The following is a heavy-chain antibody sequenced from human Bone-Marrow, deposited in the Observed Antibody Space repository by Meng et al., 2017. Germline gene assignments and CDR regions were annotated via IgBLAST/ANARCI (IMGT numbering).Heavy chain of an antibody. J-gene: IGHJ4*02. V-gene: IGHV3-53*01. CDR3: ARGPLGIVVLGY. CDR1: GFSVSSNY. CDR2: VYTGGST. D-gene: IGHD7-27*01. Sequence: GGSLRLSCAVSGFSVSSNYMTWVRQAPGKGLEWVSVVYTGGSTYYADSVNGRFTISRDDSKNTLYLQMNSLKVEDTAVYYCARGPLGIVVLGYWGQGTLVTVSS.